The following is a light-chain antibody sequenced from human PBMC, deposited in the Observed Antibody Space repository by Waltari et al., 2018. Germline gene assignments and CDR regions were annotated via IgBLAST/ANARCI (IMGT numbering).Light chain of an antibody. Sequence: DIQMTKSQSSLSASVGDRVTITCRASQDISSYLAWYQQKPGKAPKPLIYFASNLESGVPSRFSGSGSGTEFTLTISSLQPEDFATYYCQQYNSAPYSFGQGTKVEIK. J-gene: IGKJ2*03. CDR2: FAS. CDR1: QDISSY. CDR3: QQYNSAPYS. V-gene: IGKV1-16*01.